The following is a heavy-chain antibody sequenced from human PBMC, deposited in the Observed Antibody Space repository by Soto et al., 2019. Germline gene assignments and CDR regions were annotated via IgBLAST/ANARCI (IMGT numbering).Heavy chain of an antibody. CDR1: GYTFTSYG. Sequence: GASVKVSCKASGYTFTSYGISWVRQAPGQGLEWMGWISVYNGNTNYAQDLQGRVTMTTDTSTSTAYMELRSLRSDDTAVYYCARGFYGSGSYYFDWWGQGTQVTVSS. V-gene: IGHV1-18*01. CDR3: ARGFYGSGSYYFDW. J-gene: IGHJ4*02. D-gene: IGHD3-10*01. CDR2: ISVYNGNT.